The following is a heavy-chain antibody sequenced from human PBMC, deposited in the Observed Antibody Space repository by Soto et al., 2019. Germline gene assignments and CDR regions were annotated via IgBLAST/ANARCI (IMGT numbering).Heavy chain of an antibody. CDR1: GYTFTSYR. J-gene: IGHJ4*02. CDR2: ISAYNGHT. V-gene: IGHV1-18*01. Sequence: ASVKVSCKASGYTFTSYRISWVRQAPGQGLEWMGWISAYNGHTNYAQKLQGRVTMTTDTSTSTAYMELRSLRSDDTAVYYCARHHSSGYYYYLDYWGQGTLVTVSS. CDR3: ARHHSSGYYYYLDY. D-gene: IGHD3-22*01.